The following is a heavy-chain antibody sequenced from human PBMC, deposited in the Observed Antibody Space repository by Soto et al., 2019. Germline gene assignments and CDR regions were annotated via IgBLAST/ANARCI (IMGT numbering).Heavy chain of an antibody. CDR2: INHSGST. J-gene: IGHJ6*03. V-gene: IGHV4-34*01. Sequence: SETLSLTCAVYGGSFSGYYWSWIRQPPGKGLEWIGEINHSGSTNYNPSLKSRVTISVDTSKNQFSLKLSAVTAADTAVYYCARGRYCSGGSCYSVVYYYYYMDVWGKGTTVTVSS. CDR3: ARGRYCSGGSCYSVVYYYYYMDV. CDR1: GGSFSGYY. D-gene: IGHD2-15*01.